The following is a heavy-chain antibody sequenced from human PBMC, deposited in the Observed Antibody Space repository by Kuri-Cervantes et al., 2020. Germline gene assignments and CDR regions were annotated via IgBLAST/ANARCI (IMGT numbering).Heavy chain of an antibody. J-gene: IGHJ6*02. CDR1: GFTFSNAW. Sequence: GESLKISCAASGFTFSNAWMSWVRQAPGKGLEWVAVISYDGSNKYYADSVKGRFTISRDNAKNSLYLQMNSLRAEDTAVYYCARDFTSRIGYSSSWYRTYYYYGMDVWGQGTTVTVSS. CDR2: ISYDGSNK. V-gene: IGHV3-30-3*01. CDR3: ARDFTSRIGYSSSWYRTYYYYGMDV. D-gene: IGHD6-13*01.